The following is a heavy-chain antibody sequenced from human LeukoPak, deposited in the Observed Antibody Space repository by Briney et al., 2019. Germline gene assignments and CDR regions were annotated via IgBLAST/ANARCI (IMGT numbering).Heavy chain of an antibody. D-gene: IGHD3-16*02. CDR1: GFTFDDYA. CDR2: ISWNSGVI. J-gene: IGHJ4*02. CDR3: AKHGDNVWGSFRFGLDY. V-gene: IGHV3-9*01. Sequence: GGSLRLSCAASGFTFDDYAMHWVRQAPGKGLEWVSGISWNSGVIGYADSVKGRFTISRDNFKNTVFLQLNSLRPEDTAVYYCAKHGDNVWGSFRFGLDYWGQGTLVTVSS.